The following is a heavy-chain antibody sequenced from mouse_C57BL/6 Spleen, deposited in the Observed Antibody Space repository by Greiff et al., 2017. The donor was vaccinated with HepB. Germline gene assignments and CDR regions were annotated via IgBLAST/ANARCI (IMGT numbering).Heavy chain of an antibody. CDR1: GYSFTGYY. CDR2: INPSTGGT. V-gene: IGHV1-42*01. D-gene: IGHD1-1*01. J-gene: IGHJ4*01. Sequence: EVQLQQSGPELVKPGASVKISCKASGYSFTGYYMNWVKQSPEKSLEWIGEINPSTGGTTYNQKFKAKATLTVDKSSSTAYMQLKSLTSEDSAVYYCARPSSYYYAMDYWGQGTSVTVSS. CDR3: ARPSSYYYAMDY.